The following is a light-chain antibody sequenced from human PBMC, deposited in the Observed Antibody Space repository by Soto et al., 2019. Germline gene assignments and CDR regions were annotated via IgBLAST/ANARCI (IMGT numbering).Light chain of an antibody. CDR3: QSYDSRLSVV. CDR1: SSNIGAGYD. Sequence: QSVLTQPPSVSGAPGQTVTISCTGTSSNIGAGYDVHWYQLLPGTAPKLLIYANSNRPSGVPDRFSGSKSGTSASLAITGLQAEDEADYYCQSYDSRLSVVFGGGTKLTVL. V-gene: IGLV1-40*01. CDR2: ANS. J-gene: IGLJ2*01.